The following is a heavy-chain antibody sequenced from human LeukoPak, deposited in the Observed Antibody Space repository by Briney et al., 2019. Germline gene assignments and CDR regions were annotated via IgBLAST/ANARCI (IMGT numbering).Heavy chain of an antibody. CDR1: GFTFTSHG. CDR3: VRWLTGSGSPTPLGY. D-gene: IGHD2-15*01. V-gene: IGHV1-18*01. J-gene: IGHJ4*02. CDR2: LSAYNGNT. Sequence: ASVTVSCPASGFTFTSHGFSWVRRAPGQGLEWVAWLSAYNGNTGHAQKFQERVTVTTDTSTSTVYMEMRPLRTDDTAVYFSVRWLTGSGSPTPLGYWGQGNLVIVSS.